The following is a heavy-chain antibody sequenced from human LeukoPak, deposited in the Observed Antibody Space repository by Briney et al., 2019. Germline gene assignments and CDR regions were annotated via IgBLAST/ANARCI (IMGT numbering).Heavy chain of an antibody. CDR2: ISSSSYI. V-gene: IGHV3-21*01. D-gene: IGHD2-21*01. CDR1: GFTFSSYS. CDR3: AREQGHIVFDY. J-gene: IGHJ4*02. Sequence: GGSLRLSCAASGFTFSSYSMNWVRQAPGKGLEWVSSISSSSYIYYADSVKGRFTISRDNAKNSLYLQMNSLRAEDTAVYYCAREQGHIVFDYWGQGTLVTVSS.